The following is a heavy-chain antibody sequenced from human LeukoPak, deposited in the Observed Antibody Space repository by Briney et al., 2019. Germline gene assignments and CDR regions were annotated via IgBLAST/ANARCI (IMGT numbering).Heavy chain of an antibody. D-gene: IGHD6-6*01. J-gene: IGHJ5*02. CDR1: GGSFSGYY. V-gene: IGHV4-34*01. Sequence: TSETLSLTCAVYGGSFSGYYWSWIRQPPGKGLEWIGEINHSGSTNYNPSLKSRVTISVDTSKNQFSLKLSSVTAADTAVYYCARGRILPGPYSSSSGWFDPWGQGTLVTVSS. CDR3: ARGRILPGPYSSSSGWFDP. CDR2: INHSGST.